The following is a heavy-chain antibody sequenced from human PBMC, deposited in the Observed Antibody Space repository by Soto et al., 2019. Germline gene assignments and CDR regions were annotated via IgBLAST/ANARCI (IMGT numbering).Heavy chain of an antibody. CDR3: ARDESGYDSAGRAYYFDY. CDR2: INPNSGGT. Sequence: GASVKVSCKASGYTFTGYYMHWVRQAPGQGLEWMGWINPNSGGTNYAQKFQGWVTMTRDTSISTAYMELSRLRSDDTAVYYCARDESGYDSAGRAYYFDYWGQGTLVTVPQ. J-gene: IGHJ4*02. CDR1: GYTFTGYY. D-gene: IGHD5-12*01. V-gene: IGHV1-2*04.